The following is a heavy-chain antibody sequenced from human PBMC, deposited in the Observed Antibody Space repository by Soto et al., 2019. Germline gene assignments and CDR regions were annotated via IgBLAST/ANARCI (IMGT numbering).Heavy chain of an antibody. CDR3: ARGETYVGV. J-gene: IGHJ6*02. D-gene: IGHD3-10*02. CDR1: RDTFSKYA. Sequence: QVQLVQSGAEVKKPGSSVKVSCKASRDTFSKYAFNWVRQAPGQGLEWMGWIIPIFGSRNYAEKFQGRVTITADESTSTAYMGLRSPRFEDTAVYYCARGETYVGVWGQGTTVTVSS. CDR2: IIPIFGSR. V-gene: IGHV1-69*01.